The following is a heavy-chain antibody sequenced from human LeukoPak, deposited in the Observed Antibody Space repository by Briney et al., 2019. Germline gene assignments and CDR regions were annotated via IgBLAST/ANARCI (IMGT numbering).Heavy chain of an antibody. J-gene: IGHJ4*02. V-gene: IGHV3-23*01. CDR3: AKEGYVWGSYRPQYYFDY. Sequence: GGSLRLSCAASGFTFSSYAMSWVRQAPGKGLEWVSAISGSGGSTYYADSVKGRFTISRDNSKNTLYLQMNSLRAEDTAVYYCAKEGYVWGSYRPQYYFDYWGQGTLVTVSS. CDR1: GFTFSSYA. D-gene: IGHD3-16*02. CDR2: ISGSGGST.